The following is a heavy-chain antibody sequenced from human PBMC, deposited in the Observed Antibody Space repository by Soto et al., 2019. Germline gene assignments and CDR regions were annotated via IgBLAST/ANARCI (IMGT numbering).Heavy chain of an antibody. CDR1: GFTFSSYA. V-gene: IGHV3-23*01. CDR2: ISGSGGST. CDR3: AKVQTPGGIFVVVPAATWFDP. J-gene: IGHJ5*02. Sequence: GGSLRLSCAASGFTFSSYAMSWVRQAPGKGLEWVSAISGSGGSTYYADSVKGRFTISRDNSKNTLYLQMNSLRAEDTAVYYCAKVQTPGGIFVVVPAATWFDPGAREPWSPSPQ. D-gene: IGHD2-2*01.